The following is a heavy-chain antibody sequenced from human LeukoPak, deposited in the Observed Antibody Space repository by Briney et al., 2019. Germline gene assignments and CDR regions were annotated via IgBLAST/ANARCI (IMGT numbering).Heavy chain of an antibody. CDR3: ARIFSSDADY. D-gene: IGHD6-25*01. CDR2: IYSGGST. CDR1: GFTVSSNY. J-gene: IGHJ4*02. V-gene: IGHV3-53*01. Sequence: AGGSLRLSCAASGFTVSSNYMSWVRHAPGKGLEWVSVIYSGGSTYYADSGKGRFTISGDNSKNTLYIQMNSLTAEDTAVYYCARIFSSDADYWGQGTLVTVSS.